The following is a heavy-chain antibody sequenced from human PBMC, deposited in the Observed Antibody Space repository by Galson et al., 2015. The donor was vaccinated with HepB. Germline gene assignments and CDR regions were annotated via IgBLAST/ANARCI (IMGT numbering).Heavy chain of an antibody. CDR2: IIPIFGTA. CDR3: ARSDVVVVAATYFELCI. V-gene: IGHV1-69*13. Sequence: SVKVSCKASGGTFSSYAISWVRQAPGQGLEWMGGIIPIFGTANYAQKFQGRVTITADESTSTAYMELSSLRSEDTAVYYCARSDVVVVAATYFELCIWGQGTLVTVSS. CDR1: GGTFSSYA. J-gene: IGHJ4*02. D-gene: IGHD2-15*01.